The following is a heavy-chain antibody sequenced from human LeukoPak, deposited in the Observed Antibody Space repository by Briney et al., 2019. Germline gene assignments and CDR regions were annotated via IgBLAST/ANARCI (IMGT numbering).Heavy chain of an antibody. Sequence: ASVKVSRKTSGYTFTYYGISWVRQAPGQGLEWMGWISAYSGDTNYAQKFQGRVTMTRDISTSTAYMELRSLRSDDTAFYYCARVESAGGTHFDYWGQGTLVTVSS. CDR3: ARVESAGGTHFDY. V-gene: IGHV1-18*01. D-gene: IGHD6-13*01. CDR1: GYTFTYYG. CDR2: ISAYSGDT. J-gene: IGHJ4*02.